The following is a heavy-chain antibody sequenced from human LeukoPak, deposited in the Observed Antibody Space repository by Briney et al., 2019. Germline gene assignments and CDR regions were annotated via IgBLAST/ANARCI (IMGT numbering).Heavy chain of an antibody. CDR2: IYHSGST. V-gene: IGHV4-30-2*01. Sequence: SQTLSLTCTVSGGSISSGGYYWSWIRQPPGKGLEWIGYIYHSGSTYYNPSLKSRVTISVDRSKNQFSLKPSSVTAADTAVYYCARDSSQSSFDYWGQGTLVTVSS. CDR1: GGSISSGGYY. J-gene: IGHJ4*02. CDR3: ARDSSQSSFDY.